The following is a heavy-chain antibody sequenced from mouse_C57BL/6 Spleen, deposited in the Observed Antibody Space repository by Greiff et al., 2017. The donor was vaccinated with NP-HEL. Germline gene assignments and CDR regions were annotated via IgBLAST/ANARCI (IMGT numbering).Heavy chain of an antibody. CDR1: GYTFTSYW. D-gene: IGHD1-1*01. CDR3: ASPYSGSSYRYFDV. Sequence: QVQLQQPGAELVMPGASVKLSCKASGYTFTSYWMHWVKQRPGQGLEWIGEIDPSDSYTNYNQKFKGKSTLTVDKSSSTAYMQLSSLTSEDSAVFYCASPYSGSSYRYFDVWGTGTTVTVSS. V-gene: IGHV1-69*01. CDR2: IDPSDSYT. J-gene: IGHJ1*03.